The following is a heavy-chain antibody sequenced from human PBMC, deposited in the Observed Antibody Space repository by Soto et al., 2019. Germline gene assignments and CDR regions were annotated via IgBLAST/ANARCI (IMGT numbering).Heavy chain of an antibody. V-gene: IGHV1-46*02. CDR1: GYTFENYY. D-gene: IGHD2-15*01. J-gene: IGHJ6*02. CDR3: ERELQFPHQETGMDV. CDR2: LDPTGGRT. Sequence: QVHLVQSGAEVKKPGASVKVSCKASGYTFENYYIHWVRQAPGQGREWQGILDPTGGRTTYAQKFQDRATMTRDTSTSTVYMELTSLRSNDTALYYFERELQFPHQETGMDVWGQGTTVTVSS.